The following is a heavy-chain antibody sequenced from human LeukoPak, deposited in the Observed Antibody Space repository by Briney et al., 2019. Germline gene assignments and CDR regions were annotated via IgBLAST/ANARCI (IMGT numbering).Heavy chain of an antibody. V-gene: IGHV3-74*01. J-gene: IGHJ6*02. CDR2: ISADGSST. Sequence: SGGSLRLSCAASGFTFSRFLMNWVRQVPGKGLVWVSRISADGSSTNYADSVKGRFTISRDNSKNMLYLQMSGLRVEDTSVYYCAQSGGTDVWGQGTTVTVSS. CDR3: AQSGGTDV. CDR1: GFTFSRFL.